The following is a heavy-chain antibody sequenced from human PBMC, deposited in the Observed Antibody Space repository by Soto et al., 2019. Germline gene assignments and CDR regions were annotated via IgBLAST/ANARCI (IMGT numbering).Heavy chain of an antibody. Sequence: SETLSLTCTVSGGSISSYYWSWIRQPPGKGLEWIGYIYYSATTNYNPSLKSRVTISVDTSKNQFSLKLSSVTAADTAVYYCARDSTTSWFDPWGQGTLVTVSS. CDR1: GGSISSYY. J-gene: IGHJ5*02. D-gene: IGHD4-17*01. CDR2: IYYSATT. CDR3: ARDSTTSWFDP. V-gene: IGHV4-59*12.